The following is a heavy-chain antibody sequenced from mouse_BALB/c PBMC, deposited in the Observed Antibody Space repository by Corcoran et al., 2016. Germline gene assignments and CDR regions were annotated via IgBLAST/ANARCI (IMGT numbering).Heavy chain of an antibody. CDR3: TRWGITTFDY. CDR2: INPRSGGT. D-gene: IGHD1-1*01. J-gene: IGHJ2*01. Sequence: EVLLQQSGPELVKPGASVKIPCKASGYTFTDYNMDWVKQSHGKSLEWIGDINPRSGGTIYNQTFKGKATLTVDKSSSTAYMELRSMTSEATSVYYCTRWGITTFDYWGQGTTFTVSS. V-gene: IGHV1-18*01. CDR1: GYTFTDYN.